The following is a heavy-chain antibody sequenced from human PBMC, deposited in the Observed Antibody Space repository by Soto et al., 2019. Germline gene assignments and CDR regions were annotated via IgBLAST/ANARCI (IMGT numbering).Heavy chain of an antibody. Sequence: GGSLRLSCTASGFTFSSYSMNWVRQAPGKGLEWVSVISGSGGSTYYADSVKGRFTISRDNSKNKLYLQMNSLRAEDTAVYYCASRTSGWYFDYWGQGTMVTV. CDR2: ISGSGGST. CDR1: GFTFSSYS. CDR3: ASRTSGWYFDY. J-gene: IGHJ4*02. D-gene: IGHD6-19*01. V-gene: IGHV3-23*01.